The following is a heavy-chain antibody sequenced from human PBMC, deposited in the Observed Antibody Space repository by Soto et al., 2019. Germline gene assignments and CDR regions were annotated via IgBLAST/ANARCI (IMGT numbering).Heavy chain of an antibody. J-gene: IGHJ6*03. CDR2: IYYSGST. D-gene: IGHD2-2*01. V-gene: IGHV4-39*01. CDR3: ARRGSVVPAATRYYYYYMDV. Sequence: SETLSLTCTVSGGSISSSSYYWGWIRQPPGKGLEWIGSIYYSGSTYYNPSLKSRVTISVDTSKNQFSLKLSSVTAADTAVYYCARRGSVVPAATRYYYYYMDVWGKGTTVTVSS. CDR1: GGSISSSSYY.